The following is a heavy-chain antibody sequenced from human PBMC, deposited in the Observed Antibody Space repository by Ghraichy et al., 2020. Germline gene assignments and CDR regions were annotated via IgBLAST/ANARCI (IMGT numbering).Heavy chain of an antibody. V-gene: IGHV3-23*01. CDR2: ISGSGGST. J-gene: IGHJ3*02. D-gene: IGHD4-17*01. CDR3: AKDYGDYVNAFDI. Sequence: GALRLSCAASGFTFSSYAMSWVRQAPGKGLEWVSAISGSGGSTYYADSVKGRFTISRDNSKNTLYLQMNSLRAEDTAVYYCAKDYGDYVNAFDIWGQGTMVTVSS. CDR1: GFTFSSYA.